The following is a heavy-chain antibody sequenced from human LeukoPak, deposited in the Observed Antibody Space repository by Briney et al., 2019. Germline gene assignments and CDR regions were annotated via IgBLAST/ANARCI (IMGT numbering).Heavy chain of an antibody. CDR2: IYYSGST. J-gene: IGHJ5*02. CDR3: ARDYGDYRNWFDP. D-gene: IGHD4-17*01. Sequence: SQTLSLTCTVSGGSISSGGYYWSWIRQHPGTGLEWIGYIYYSGSTYYNPSLKSRVTISVDTSKNQFSLKLSSVTAADTAVYYCARDYGDYRNWFDPWGQGTLVTVSS. V-gene: IGHV4-31*03. CDR1: GGSISSGGYY.